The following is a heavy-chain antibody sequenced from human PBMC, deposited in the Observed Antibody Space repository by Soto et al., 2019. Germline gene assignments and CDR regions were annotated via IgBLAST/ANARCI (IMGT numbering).Heavy chain of an antibody. J-gene: IGHJ6*02. D-gene: IGHD5-18*01. Sequence: QVQLVQSGAEVKKPGSSVKVSCKASGGTFSSYTISWVRQAPGQGLEWMGRIIPILGIANYAQKFQGRVTITADKSTSTAYMELSSLRSEDTAVYYCARGYSYGTYYYYGMDVWGQGTTVTVPS. V-gene: IGHV1-69*02. CDR1: GGTFSSYT. CDR2: IIPILGIA. CDR3: ARGYSYGTYYYYGMDV.